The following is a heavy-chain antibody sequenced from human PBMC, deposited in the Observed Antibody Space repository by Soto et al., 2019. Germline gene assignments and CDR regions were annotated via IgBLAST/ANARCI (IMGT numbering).Heavy chain of an antibody. Sequence: PGESLKISCKGSGYSFTSYWISWVRQMPGKGLGWMGRIDPSDSYTSYSPSFQGHVTISADKSISTAYLQWSSLKASDTAMYYCARQVVVPDYYYGMDVWGQGTTVTVSS. CDR3: ARQVVVPDYYYGMDV. J-gene: IGHJ6*02. V-gene: IGHV5-10-1*01. CDR1: GYSFTSYW. D-gene: IGHD2-2*01. CDR2: IDPSDSYT.